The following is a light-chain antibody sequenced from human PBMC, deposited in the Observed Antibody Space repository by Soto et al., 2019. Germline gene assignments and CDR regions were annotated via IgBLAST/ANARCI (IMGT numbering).Light chain of an antibody. CDR3: SSYTTSSTLV. CDR2: EVS. J-gene: IGLJ1*01. Sequence: QSALTQPASVSGSPGQSITVSCTGSSSDVGGYKYVSWYQQHPGRAPKLMIYEVSNRPSGVSHRFSSSKSGNTASLTISGLQAEDEADYYCSSYTTSSTLVFGTGTKLTVL. V-gene: IGLV2-14*01. CDR1: SSDVGGYKY.